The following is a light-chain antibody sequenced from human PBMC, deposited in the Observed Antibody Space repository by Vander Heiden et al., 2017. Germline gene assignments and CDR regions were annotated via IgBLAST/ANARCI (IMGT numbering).Light chain of an antibody. CDR1: QSVLYSSNNKNY. Sequence: IVMTQSPDSLAVSLGERAPIHCTSSQSVLYSSNNKNYLAWYQQKPGQPPKLLIYWAATREAGVPDRCSGSGSGTDFTLTISSLQAEDVAVYYCQQYYSTPLTFGQGTKVEIK. CDR3: QQYYSTPLT. J-gene: IGKJ1*01. V-gene: IGKV4-1*01. CDR2: WAA.